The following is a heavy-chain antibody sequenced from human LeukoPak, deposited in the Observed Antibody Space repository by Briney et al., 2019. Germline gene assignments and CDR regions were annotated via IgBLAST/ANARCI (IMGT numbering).Heavy chain of an antibody. J-gene: IGHJ4*02. D-gene: IGHD3-16*02. CDR1: GFTFSDYN. CDR3: TTDKGFYPIFDY. Sequence: PGGSLRLSCAASGFTFSDYNMRWIRQAPGKGLEWVSSISRSGSTKYYADSVKGRFTISRDNSKNTLYLQMNSLKTEDTAVYYCTTDKGFYPIFDYWGQGTLVTVSS. CDR2: ISRSGSTK. V-gene: IGHV3-11*01.